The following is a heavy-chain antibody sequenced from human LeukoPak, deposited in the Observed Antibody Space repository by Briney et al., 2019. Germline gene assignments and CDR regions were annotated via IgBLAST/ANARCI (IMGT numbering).Heavy chain of an antibody. J-gene: IGHJ6*03. CDR3: ARAHSTVTTDYYYYMDV. CDR2: IYYSGST. D-gene: IGHD4-17*01. Sequence: SETLSLTRTVSGGSISSYYWSWIRQPPGKGLEWIGYIYYSGSTNYNPSLKSRVTISVDTSKNQFSLKLSSVTAADTAVYYCARAHSTVTTDYYYYMDVWGKGTTVTISS. V-gene: IGHV4-59*01. CDR1: GGSISSYY.